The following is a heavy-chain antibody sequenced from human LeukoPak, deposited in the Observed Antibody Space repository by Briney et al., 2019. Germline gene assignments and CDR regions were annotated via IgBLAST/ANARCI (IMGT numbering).Heavy chain of an antibody. CDR1: GFTFSSYA. CDR3: ARASITMARGELVFYFDY. J-gene: IGHJ4*02. Sequence: GGSLRLSCAASGFTFSSYAMHWVRQAPGKGLEWVSYISSSGSTRYYADSVKGRFTISRDNAKNSLYLQINSLRAEDTAVYYCARASITMARGELVFYFDYWGQGTLVTVSS. V-gene: IGHV3-48*03. CDR2: ISSSGSTR. D-gene: IGHD3-10*01.